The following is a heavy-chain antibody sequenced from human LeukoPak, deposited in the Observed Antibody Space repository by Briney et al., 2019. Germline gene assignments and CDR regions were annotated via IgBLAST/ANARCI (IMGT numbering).Heavy chain of an antibody. CDR1: GYTFTTYG. Sequence: GASVKVSCKTSGYTFTTYGIGWVRQAPGQGLEWMGWISVYNGNTNYAQKFQGRVIMTTDTSTTTAFLELRSLRSDDTAIYYCATAPLGYPFECWGQGTLITVSS. CDR3: ATAPLGYPFEC. V-gene: IGHV1-18*04. D-gene: IGHD5-18*01. J-gene: IGHJ4*02. CDR2: ISVYNGNT.